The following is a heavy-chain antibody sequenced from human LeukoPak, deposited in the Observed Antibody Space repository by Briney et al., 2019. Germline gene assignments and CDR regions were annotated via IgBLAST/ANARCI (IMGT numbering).Heavy chain of an antibody. CDR1: GFTFSSYA. V-gene: IGHV3-23*01. D-gene: IGHD5-12*01. CDR3: AKDVLRYIRSLFDY. J-gene: IGHJ4*02. Sequence: GGSLRLSCAASGFTFSSYAMSWVRQAPGKGLEWVSAISGSGVSTYYADSVKGRFTISRDNSKNTLYLQMNSLRAEDTAVYYCAKDVLRYIRSLFDYWGQGTLVTVSS. CDR2: ISGSGVST.